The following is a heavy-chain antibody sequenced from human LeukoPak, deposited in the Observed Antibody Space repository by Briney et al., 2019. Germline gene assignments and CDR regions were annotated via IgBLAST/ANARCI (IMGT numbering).Heavy chain of an antibody. D-gene: IGHD6-6*01. V-gene: IGHV1-69*13. J-gene: IGHJ4*02. Sequence: GASVKVSCTASGGTFSSYAISWVRQAPGQGLEWMGGIIPIFGTANYAQKFQGRVTITADESTSTAYMELSSLRSEDTAVYYCARGMDSSSSPYYFDYRGQGTLVTVPS. CDR2: IIPIFGTA. CDR3: ARGMDSSSSPYYFDY. CDR1: GGTFSSYA.